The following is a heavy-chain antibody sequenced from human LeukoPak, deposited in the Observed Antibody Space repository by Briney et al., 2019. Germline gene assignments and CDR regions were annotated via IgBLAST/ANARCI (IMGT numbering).Heavy chain of an antibody. CDR2: LYSSGIT. V-gene: IGHV4-39*01. J-gene: IGHJ1*01. D-gene: IGHD6-13*01. CDR3: ARTASEYSISWID. CDR1: GGSISSSNYY. Sequence: SETLSLTCTVSGGSISSSNYYWGWIRQPPGKGLEWIGSLYSSGITYYNPSLKSRVTISVDSSKNQFSLKLTSVTAADTAVYYCARTASEYSISWIDWGQGTLVTVSS.